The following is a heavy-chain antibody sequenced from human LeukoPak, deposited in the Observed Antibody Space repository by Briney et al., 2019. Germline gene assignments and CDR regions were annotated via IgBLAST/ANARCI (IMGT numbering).Heavy chain of an antibody. D-gene: IGHD1-26*01. J-gene: IGHJ4*02. V-gene: IGHV3-23*01. Sequence: GGSLRLSCAASGFTFDDYAMHWVRQAPGKGLEWVSGIGGAGYTTYYADSVKGRFTISRDNSKNTLYLQMNSLRVEDTAVYYCAKGGIVGATGLDYWGQGTLVTVSS. CDR3: AKGGIVGATGLDY. CDR1: GFTFDDYA. CDR2: IGGAGYTT.